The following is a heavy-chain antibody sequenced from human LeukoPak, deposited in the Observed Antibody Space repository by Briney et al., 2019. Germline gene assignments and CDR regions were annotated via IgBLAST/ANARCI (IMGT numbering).Heavy chain of an antibody. J-gene: IGHJ4*02. CDR3: AGGYSYGYYFDY. CDR1: GGTFSSYA. Sequence: SVKVSCKAPGGTFSSYAISWVRQAPGQGLEWMGRIIPIFGTANYAQKFQGRVTITTDESTSTAYMELSSLRSEDTAVYYCAGGYSYGYYFDYWGQGTLVTVSS. V-gene: IGHV1-69*05. D-gene: IGHD5-18*01. CDR2: IIPIFGTA.